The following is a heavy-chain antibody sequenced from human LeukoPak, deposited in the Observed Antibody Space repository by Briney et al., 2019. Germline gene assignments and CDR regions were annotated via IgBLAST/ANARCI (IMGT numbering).Heavy chain of an antibody. Sequence: GASVKVSFKASGYTFTSYGITWVRQAPGQGLEWMGWISAYNGNTNYAQKLQGRVTMTTDTSTSTAYMELRSLRSDDTAVYCCARGSNFYYYYYGMDVWGQGTTVTVSS. CDR3: ARGSNFYYYYYGMDV. CDR1: GYTFTSYG. CDR2: ISAYNGNT. D-gene: IGHD4-11*01. V-gene: IGHV1-18*01. J-gene: IGHJ6*02.